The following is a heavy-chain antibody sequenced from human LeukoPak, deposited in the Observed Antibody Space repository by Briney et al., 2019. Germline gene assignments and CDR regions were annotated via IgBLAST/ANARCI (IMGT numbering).Heavy chain of an antibody. CDR1: GGSISSGGYY. J-gene: IGHJ4*02. V-gene: IGHV4-31*03. Sequence: SETLSLTCTVSGGSISSGGYYWSWIRQHPGKGLEWIGCIYYSGTTYYHPSLTSRVAISVDTSKNQFSLKLSSVTAADTAVYYCARSGTVTTWNYWGQGTLVALSS. D-gene: IGHD4-17*01. CDR3: ARSGTVTTWNY. CDR2: IYYSGTT.